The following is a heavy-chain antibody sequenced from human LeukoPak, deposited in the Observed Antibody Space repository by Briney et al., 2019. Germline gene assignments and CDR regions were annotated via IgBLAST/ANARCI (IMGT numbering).Heavy chain of an antibody. CDR1: GFTFSSYA. CDR2: ISGSGGST. CDR3: ASLSYYVWGSYRDY. Sequence: GGSLRLSCAASGFTFSSYAMSWVRQAPGKGLEWVSAISGSGGSTYYADSVKGRFTISRDNSKNTLYLQMNSLRAEDTAVYYCASLSYYVWGSYRDYWGQGTLVTVSS. D-gene: IGHD3-16*02. V-gene: IGHV3-23*01. J-gene: IGHJ4*02.